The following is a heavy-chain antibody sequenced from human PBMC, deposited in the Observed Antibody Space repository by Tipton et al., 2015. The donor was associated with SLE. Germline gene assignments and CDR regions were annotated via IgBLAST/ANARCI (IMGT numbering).Heavy chain of an antibody. D-gene: IGHD4-11*01. CDR3: ADYSNYYYYGMDV. J-gene: IGHJ6*02. V-gene: IGHV3-30*02. Sequence: SLRLSCAASGFTFSSYGMHWVRQAPGKGLEWVAFIRYDGSNKYYADSVKGRFTISRDNSKNTLYLQMNSLRAEDTAVYYCADYSNYYYYGMDVWGQGTSVTVSS. CDR2: IRYDGSNK. CDR1: GFTFSSYG.